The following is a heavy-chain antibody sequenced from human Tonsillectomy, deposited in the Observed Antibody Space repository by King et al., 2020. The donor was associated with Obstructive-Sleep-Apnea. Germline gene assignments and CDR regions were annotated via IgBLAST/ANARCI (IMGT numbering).Heavy chain of an antibody. CDR2: VYYSGST. CDR3: ASWSTSSAAFDI. Sequence: QLQESGPGLVKPSETLSLTCTVSGGSISSSGYYWGWIRQPPGQGLEWIGNVYYSGSTYYNPSLKSRVTISVDTSKNQFSLKLNSVTAADTAVYYCASWSTSSAAFDIWGQGTMVSVSS. J-gene: IGHJ3*02. CDR1: GGSISSSGYY. V-gene: IGHV4-39*07.